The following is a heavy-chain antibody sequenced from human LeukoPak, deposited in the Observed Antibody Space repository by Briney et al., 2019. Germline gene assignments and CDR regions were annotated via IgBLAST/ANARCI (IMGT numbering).Heavy chain of an antibody. CDR1: GGSISSSSYY. D-gene: IGHD3-22*01. J-gene: IGHJ4*02. CDR2: IYYSGST. V-gene: IGHV4-39*07. Sequence: SETLSLTCTVSGGSISSSSYYWGWIRQPPGKGLEWIGSIYYSGSTYYNPSLKSRVTISVDTSKNQFSLKLSSVTAADTAVYYCARETYDSSGYHVPFDYWGQGTLVTVSS. CDR3: ARETYDSSGYHVPFDY.